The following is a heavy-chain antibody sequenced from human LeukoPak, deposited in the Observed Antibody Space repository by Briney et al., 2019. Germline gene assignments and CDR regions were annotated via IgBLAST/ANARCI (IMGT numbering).Heavy chain of an antibody. CDR1: GFSFDDYA. V-gene: IGHV3-9*01. Sequence: GGSLRLSCAASGFSFDDYAMHWARQTPGKGLEWVSGISWNSGSIAYADSVKGRFTISRDNAKNSLYLQMNSLRAEDTAVYYCARDRDSSGWYPAFDIWGQGTMVTVSS. CDR2: ISWNSGSI. J-gene: IGHJ3*02. D-gene: IGHD6-19*01. CDR3: ARDRDSSGWYPAFDI.